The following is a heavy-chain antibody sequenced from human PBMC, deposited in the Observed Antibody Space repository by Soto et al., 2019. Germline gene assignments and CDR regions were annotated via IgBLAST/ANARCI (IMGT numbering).Heavy chain of an antibody. J-gene: IGHJ5*02. CDR3: AKYSKDNWFDP. CDR2: ISSDGSNK. Sequence: SLRLSCAASGFTLSSYWMHWARQAPGKGLVWVSRISSDGSNKYYADSVKGRFTISRDNSKNTLYLQMNSLRAEDTAVYYCAKYSKDNWFDPWGQGALVPVSS. D-gene: IGHD6-13*01. CDR1: GFTLSSYW. V-gene: IGHV3-74*01.